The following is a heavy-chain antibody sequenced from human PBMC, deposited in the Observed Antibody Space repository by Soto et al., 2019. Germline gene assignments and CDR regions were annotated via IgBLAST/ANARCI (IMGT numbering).Heavy chain of an antibody. Sequence: VGSLRLSCASSVFSFSDHYMSCIRESPGKGLEWAAVISYDGRNKYYADSVKGRFTISRDNSKNTLYLKMNSLRAEDTAVYYCAKAAVVVTAIQRSRYLELCGRVTMV. CDR1: VFSFSDHY. V-gene: IGHV3-30*18. CDR3: AKAAVVVTAIQRSRYLEL. J-gene: IGHJ2*01. D-gene: IGHD2-21*02. CDR2: ISYDGRNK.